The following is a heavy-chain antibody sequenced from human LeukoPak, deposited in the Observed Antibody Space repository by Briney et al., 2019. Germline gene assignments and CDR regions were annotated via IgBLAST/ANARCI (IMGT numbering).Heavy chain of an antibody. D-gene: IGHD3-10*01. CDR1: GGSFSGYY. V-gene: IGHV4-34*01. J-gene: IGHJ6*02. Sequence: SETLSLTCAVYGGSFSGYYWSWIRQPPGTGLEWIGEINHSGRTNYNPSLKSRVTISVDTSKNQFSLKLSSVTAADTAVYYCARTKEYYYGSGTYYKKEKYYHYCGMDVWGRGTTVTVSS. CDR3: ARTKEYYYGSGTYYKKEKYYHYCGMDV. CDR2: INHSGRT.